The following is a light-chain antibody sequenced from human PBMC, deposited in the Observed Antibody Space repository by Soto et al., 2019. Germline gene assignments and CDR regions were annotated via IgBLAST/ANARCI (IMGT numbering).Light chain of an antibody. J-gene: IGLJ1*01. CDR2: EIT. CDR3: CSYSISSAYL. V-gene: IGLV2-14*01. Sequence: QSALTQPASVSGSPGQSITISCTGTSSDVGGYDYVSWYQLHPGKAPKLIIFEITNRPSGVSYRFSGSKSGNTASLTISGLQVEDEADYFCCSYSISSAYLFGTGTKLTVL. CDR1: SSDVGGYDY.